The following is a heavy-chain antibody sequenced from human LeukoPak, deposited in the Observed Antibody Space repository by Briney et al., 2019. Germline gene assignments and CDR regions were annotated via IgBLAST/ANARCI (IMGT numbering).Heavy chain of an antibody. CDR3: ARQADNNWFDS. J-gene: IGHJ5*01. Sequence: ASVKVSCTASGYIFTGYYLHWVRQAPGQGLEWVGWINPNSGATRYAQNFQGRVTMTRDTSISTAYMELSRLRSDDTAVFYCARQADNNWFDSWGRGTLVTVSS. CDR1: GYIFTGYY. D-gene: IGHD2-15*01. CDR2: INPNSGAT. V-gene: IGHV1-2*02.